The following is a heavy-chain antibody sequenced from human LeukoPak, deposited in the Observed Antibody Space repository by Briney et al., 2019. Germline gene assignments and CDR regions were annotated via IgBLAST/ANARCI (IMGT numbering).Heavy chain of an antibody. Sequence: GGSLRLSCAASGFTFSSYAMSWVRQAPGKGLEWVSAISGSGGSTYYADSVKGRFTISRDNSKNMLSLQMSSLRVEDTAVYYCAKHKSLWDWFDPWGQGTLVTVSS. CDR1: GFTFSSYA. J-gene: IGHJ5*02. V-gene: IGHV3-23*01. CDR3: AKHKSLWDWFDP. CDR2: ISGSGGST. D-gene: IGHD3-16*01.